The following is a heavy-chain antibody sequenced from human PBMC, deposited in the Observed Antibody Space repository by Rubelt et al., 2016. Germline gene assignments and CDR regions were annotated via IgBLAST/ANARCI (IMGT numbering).Heavy chain of an antibody. CDR1: GFSLSPTGMC. CDR2: IDWDEDK. V-gene: IGHV2-70*01. D-gene: IGHD1-1*01. CDR3: ARTQTETEPDY. J-gene: IGHJ4*02. Sequence: QVTLRESGPALVKPTQTLTLTCTFSGFSLSPTGMCVSWIRQPPGKALQGLAIIDWDEDKYYSPSLRTRLTISKDTSKNQVVLTMTDMDPVDTATYYCARTQTETEPDYWGQGTLVTVSS.